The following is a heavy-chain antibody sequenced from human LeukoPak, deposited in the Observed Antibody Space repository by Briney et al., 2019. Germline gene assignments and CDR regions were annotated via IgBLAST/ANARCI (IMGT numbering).Heavy chain of an antibody. J-gene: IGHJ4*02. V-gene: IGHV3-33*03. Sequence: AGGSLRLSCAASGFSLSDFGIHWVRQAPGKGLEWVAVIWHDGSFKHFADSVKGRFTISRDNSKNMVYLQMNSLRVEDTAVYYCAKDKKIAVVLDHWGKGTLVTVSS. CDR2: IWHDGSFK. CDR1: GFSLSDFG. D-gene: IGHD2-15*01. CDR3: AKDKKIAVVLDH.